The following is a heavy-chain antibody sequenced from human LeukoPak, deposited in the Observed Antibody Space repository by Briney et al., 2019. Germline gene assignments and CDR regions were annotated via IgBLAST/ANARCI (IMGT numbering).Heavy chain of an antibody. Sequence: SGPALVNSTQTLTLTCTFSGLSLSTSGMSVSWIRQPPGKALEWLARIDWDDDKFYSTSLKTRLTISKDTSKNQVVITMTNVDPVDPATYYCARTRITGTTIWFDPWGQGTLVTVSS. CDR2: IDWDDDK. CDR1: GLSLSTSGMS. D-gene: IGHD1-20*01. CDR3: ARTRITGTTIWFDP. J-gene: IGHJ5*02. V-gene: IGHV2-70*17.